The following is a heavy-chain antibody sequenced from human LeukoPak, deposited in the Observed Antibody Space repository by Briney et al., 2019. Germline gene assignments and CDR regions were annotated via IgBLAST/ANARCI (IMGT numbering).Heavy chain of an antibody. CDR2: ISSSSSYT. CDR1: AFTFSDST. Sequence: PGGSLRLSCAASAFTFSDSTMTWVRQAPGKGLEWISTISSSSSYTNYADSVKGRFTISRDNAKNSLYLQVNSLRVEDTAVYYCARKGYSGSYNWFDPWGQGTLVTVSS. V-gene: IGHV3-11*06. J-gene: IGHJ5*02. CDR3: ARKGYSGSYNWFDP. D-gene: IGHD1-26*01.